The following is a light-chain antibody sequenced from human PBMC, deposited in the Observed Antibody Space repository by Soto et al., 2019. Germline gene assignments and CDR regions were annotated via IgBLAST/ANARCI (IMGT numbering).Light chain of an antibody. CDR1: QNVYVY. V-gene: IGKV3-11*01. CDR2: DAS. CDR3: QQHKNWPLV. J-gene: IGKJ5*01. Sequence: EIVLTQSPATLSLSPGERATLSCRASQNVYVYIAWYQQKPGQAPRLLIFDASKTAAGIPARFSGSGSGTDFTLTISSLEPEDFAVYYCQQHKNWPLVVGQGIRL.